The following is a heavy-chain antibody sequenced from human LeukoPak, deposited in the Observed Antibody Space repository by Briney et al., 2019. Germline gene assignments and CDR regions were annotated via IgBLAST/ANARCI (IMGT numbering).Heavy chain of an antibody. CDR2: IYYSGST. CDR1: GDSINSSNYY. D-gene: IGHD2-15*01. V-gene: IGHV4-39*01. Sequence: SETLSLTCTVSGDSINSSNYYWAWIRQSPGTGLEWVGSIYYSGSTYYSPSLKSRVSISVDSSKNQFSLKLTSVTAADTALYFCVRHGGLVFVVQAFDPWSRGTLVTVSS. CDR3: VRHGGLVFVVQAFDP. J-gene: IGHJ5*01.